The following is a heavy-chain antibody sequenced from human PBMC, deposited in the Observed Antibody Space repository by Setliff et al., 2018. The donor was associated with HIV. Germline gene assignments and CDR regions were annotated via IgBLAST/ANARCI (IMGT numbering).Heavy chain of an antibody. V-gene: IGHV1-3*01. Sequence: ASVKVSCKASGYTFTNYAMQGGSKAPGQRLEWMGWITAGNGNTEYSQKGQGRVTITRDTSASTVYMELSSLRSEDTAVFYCARVRRVGYYDPKEPFDLWGQGTLVTVSS. J-gene: IGHJ4*02. CDR2: ITAGNGNT. D-gene: IGHD3-22*01. CDR1: GYTFTNYA. CDR3: ARVRRVGYYDPKEPFDL.